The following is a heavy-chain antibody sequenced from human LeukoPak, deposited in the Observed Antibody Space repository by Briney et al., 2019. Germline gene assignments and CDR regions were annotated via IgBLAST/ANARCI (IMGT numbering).Heavy chain of an antibody. CDR1: GFTFSSFA. V-gene: IGHV3-74*01. D-gene: IGHD1-26*01. CDR3: AKVGELTSFDY. CDR2: MNSDASIT. J-gene: IGHJ4*02. Sequence: GGSLRLSCAASGFTFSSFAMSWVRQGPGKGLVWVSRMNSDASITSYADSVRGRFTISRDNAKNTLYLQMNSLRAEDTAVYYCAKVGELTSFDYWGQGTLVTVSS.